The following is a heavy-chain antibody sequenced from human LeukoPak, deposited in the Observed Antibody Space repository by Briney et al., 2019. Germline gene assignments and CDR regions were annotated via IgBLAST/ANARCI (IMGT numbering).Heavy chain of an antibody. CDR1: GFTFDDYT. J-gene: IGHJ4*02. V-gene: IGHV3-43*01. CDR3: AKDSGYSYGLPDLTNNYFDY. CDR2: ISWDGGST. D-gene: IGHD5-18*01. Sequence: GGSLRLSCAASGFTFDDYTMHWVRQAPGKGLEWVSLISWDGGSTYYADSVKGRFTISRDNSKNSLYLQMNSLRTEDTALYYCAKDSGYSYGLPDLTNNYFDYWGQGTLVTVSS.